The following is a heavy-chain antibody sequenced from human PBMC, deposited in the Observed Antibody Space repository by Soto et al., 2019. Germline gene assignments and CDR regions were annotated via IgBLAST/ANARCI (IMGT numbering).Heavy chain of an antibody. CDR3: AKDVIVGPTTDYYYGMDA. CDR1: GFTFSTSA. J-gene: IGHJ6*02. Sequence: EVQLSESGGGLVQPGRSLRLSCAASGFTFSTSAMSWVRQAPGKGLEWVAGISGSGGRTYYADSMKGRVTIYRDNSNKTVHLQVNSLRVDDSGVYFCAKDVIVGPTTDYYYGMDAWGQGTTVTVSS. V-gene: IGHV3-23*01. CDR2: ISGSGGRT. D-gene: IGHD1-26*01.